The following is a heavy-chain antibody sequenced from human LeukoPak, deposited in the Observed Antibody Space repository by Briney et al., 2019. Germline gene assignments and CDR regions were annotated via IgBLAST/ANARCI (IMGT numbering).Heavy chain of an antibody. D-gene: IGHD5-12*01. CDR1: GFTFSSYG. J-gene: IGHJ4*02. CDR3: ARAWWLHPNFDY. V-gene: IGHV3-33*01. CDR2: IWYDGSNK. Sequence: GGSLRLSCAASGFTFSSYGMHWVRQAPGKGLEWVAVIWYDGSNKYYADSVKGRFTISRDNSKNTLYLQMNSLRAEDTAVYYCARAWWLHPNFDYWGQGTLVTVSS.